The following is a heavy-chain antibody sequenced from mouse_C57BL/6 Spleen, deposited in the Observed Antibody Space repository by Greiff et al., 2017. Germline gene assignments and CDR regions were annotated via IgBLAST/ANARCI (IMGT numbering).Heavy chain of an antibody. V-gene: IGHV1-53*01. CDR1: GYTFTSYW. Sequence: QVQLKQPGTELVKPGASVKLSCKASGYTFTSYWMHWVKQRPGQGLEWIGNINPSNGGTNYNEKFKSKATLTVDKSSSTAYMQLSSLTSEDSAVYYCARRGFYYGTLWYFDVWGTGTTVTVSS. CDR2: INPSNGGT. J-gene: IGHJ1*03. CDR3: ARRGFYYGTLWYFDV. D-gene: IGHD1-1*01.